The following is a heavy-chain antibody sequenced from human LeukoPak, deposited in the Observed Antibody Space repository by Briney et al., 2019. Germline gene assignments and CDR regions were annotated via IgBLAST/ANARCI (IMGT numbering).Heavy chain of an antibody. CDR2: INPNTGAT. V-gene: IGHV1-2*02. D-gene: IGHD5-18*01. J-gene: IGHJ5*02. Sequence: ASVKVSCKASGYTFTHYYIHWVRQAPGQGLEWMGWINPNTGATNYAQKFQGRVTMTRGTSISTAYMELSRLRSDDTALYYCARDEKIQLYTYGNWFDPWGQGTLVTVSS. CDR3: ARDEKIQLYTYGNWFDP. CDR1: GYTFTHYY.